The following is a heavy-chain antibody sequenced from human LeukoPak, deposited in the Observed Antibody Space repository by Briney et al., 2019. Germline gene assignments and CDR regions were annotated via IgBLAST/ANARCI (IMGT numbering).Heavy chain of an antibody. CDR1: GYTFTSYG. CDR3: ARDLGYCSSTSCYYYYYMDV. V-gene: IGHV1-18*01. D-gene: IGHD2-2*01. J-gene: IGHJ6*03. Sequence: ASVKVSCKASGYTFTSYGISWVRQAPGQGVEWMGWISAYNGYTNYAQKLQGRVTMTTDTSTSTAYMELRSLRSDDTAVYYCARDLGYCSSTSCYYYYYMDVWGKGTTVTVSS. CDR2: ISAYNGYT.